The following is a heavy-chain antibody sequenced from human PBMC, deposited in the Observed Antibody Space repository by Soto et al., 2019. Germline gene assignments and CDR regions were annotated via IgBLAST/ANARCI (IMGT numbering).Heavy chain of an antibody. CDR2: ISYDGSNK. D-gene: IGHD3-3*01. J-gene: IGHJ4*02. CDR3: AKDLDDFWSGYPDFDY. V-gene: IGHV3-30*18. CDR1: GFTFSSYG. Sequence: WGSLRLSCAASGFTFSSYGMHWVRQAPGKGLEWVAVISYDGSNKYYADSVKGRFTISRDNSKNTLYLQMNSLRAEDTAVYYCAKDLDDFWSGYPDFDYWGQGTLVTVSS.